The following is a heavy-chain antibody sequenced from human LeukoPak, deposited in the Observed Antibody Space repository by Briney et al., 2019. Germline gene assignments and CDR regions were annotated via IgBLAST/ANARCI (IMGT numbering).Heavy chain of an antibody. J-gene: IGHJ3*02. V-gene: IGHV3-21*01. CDR3: ASQTGDDAFDI. CDR2: ISSSSNYI. Sequence: GGSLRLSCAASGFTFSSYSMNWVRQAPGKGLEWVSSISSSSNYIYYADSVKGRFTISRDNAKNSLYLQMNSLRAEDTAVYYCASQTGDDAFDIWGQGTMVTVSS. CDR1: GFTFSSYS. D-gene: IGHD7-27*01.